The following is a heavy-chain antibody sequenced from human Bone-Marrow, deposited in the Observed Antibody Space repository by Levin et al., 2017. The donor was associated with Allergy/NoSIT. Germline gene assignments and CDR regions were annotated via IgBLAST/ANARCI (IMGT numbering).Heavy chain of an antibody. CDR2: ISYDGSNK. V-gene: IGHV3-30-3*01. CDR3: ASVEDIVVVPAAMDY. D-gene: IGHD2-2*01. Sequence: LSLTCAASGFTFSSYAMHWVRQAPGKGLEWVAVISYDGSNKYYADSVKGRFTISRDNSKNTLYLQMNSLRAEDTAVYYCASVEDIVVVPAAMDYWGQGTLVTVSS. J-gene: IGHJ4*02. CDR1: GFTFSSYA.